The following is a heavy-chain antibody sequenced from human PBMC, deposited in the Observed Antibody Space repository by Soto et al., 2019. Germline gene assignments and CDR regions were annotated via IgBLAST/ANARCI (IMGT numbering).Heavy chain of an antibody. Sequence: QVPLVESGGGVVQPGRTLRLSCAASGFTFSSYGMHWVRQAPGKGLEWVAVISYDGSNKYYADSVKGRFTISSDNSKTTLYLQMNSLRAEDTAVYYCAKERSGWYYYYYGMDVWGQGTTFTVSS. CDR3: AKERSGWYYYYYGMDV. CDR1: GFTFSSYG. D-gene: IGHD6-19*01. V-gene: IGHV3-30*18. J-gene: IGHJ6*02. CDR2: ISYDGSNK.